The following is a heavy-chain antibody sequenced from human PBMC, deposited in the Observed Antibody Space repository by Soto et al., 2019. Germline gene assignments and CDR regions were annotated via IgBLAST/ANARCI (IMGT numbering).Heavy chain of an antibody. CDR3: ARQRGQWLVRRPKKDWFDP. D-gene: IGHD6-19*01. J-gene: IGHJ5*02. CDR2: IYPGDSDT. V-gene: IGHV5-51*01. Sequence: GESLKISCKGSGYSFTSYWIGWVRQMPGKGLEWTGIIYPGDSDTRYSPSFQGQVTISADKSISTAYLQWSSLKASDTAMYYCARQRGQWLVRRPKKDWFDPWGQGTLVTVSS. CDR1: GYSFTSYW.